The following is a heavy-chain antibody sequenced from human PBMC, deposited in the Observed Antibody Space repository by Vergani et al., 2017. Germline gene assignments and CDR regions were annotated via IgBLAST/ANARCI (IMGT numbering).Heavy chain of an antibody. Sequence: QLQLQESGPGLVKPSETLSLTCTVSGGSISSSSYYWGWIRQPPGKGLEWIGSFYYSGSTYYNPSLKSRVTISVDTSKNQFSLKLSSVTAADTAVYYCASSLRQQWLFDWGQGTLVTVSS. CDR1: GGSISSSSYY. J-gene: IGHJ4*02. CDR2: FYYSGST. D-gene: IGHD6-19*01. V-gene: IGHV4-39*01. CDR3: ASSLRQQWLFD.